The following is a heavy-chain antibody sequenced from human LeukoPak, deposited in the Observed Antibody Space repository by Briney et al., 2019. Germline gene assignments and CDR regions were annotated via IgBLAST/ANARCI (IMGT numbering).Heavy chain of an antibody. CDR3: ARDRSYTVTTGNFDY. D-gene: IGHD4-11*01. V-gene: IGHV3-21*01. Sequence: GGSLRLSCAASGFTFSSYSMNWVRQAPGKGLEWVSSISSSSSYIYYADSVKGRFTISRDNSKNTLYLQMNSLRAEDTAVYYCARDRSYTVTTGNFDYWGQGTLVTVSS. CDR2: ISSSSSYI. J-gene: IGHJ4*02. CDR1: GFTFSSYS.